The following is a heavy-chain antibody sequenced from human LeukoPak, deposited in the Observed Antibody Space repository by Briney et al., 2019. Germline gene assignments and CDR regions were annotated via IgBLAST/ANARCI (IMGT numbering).Heavy chain of an antibody. D-gene: IGHD3-3*01. CDR1: GGSISSGDYY. V-gene: IGHV4-30-4*08. CDR3: ARTSTYYDFWSGYRDFDY. CDR2: IYYSGSA. J-gene: IGHJ4*02. Sequence: SETLSLTCTVSGGSISSGDYYWSWIRQPPGKGLEWIGYIYYSGSAYYNPSLKSRVTTSVHTSKNQFSLKLSSVSAADTAVYHCARTSTYYDFWSGYRDFDYWGQGTLVTVSS.